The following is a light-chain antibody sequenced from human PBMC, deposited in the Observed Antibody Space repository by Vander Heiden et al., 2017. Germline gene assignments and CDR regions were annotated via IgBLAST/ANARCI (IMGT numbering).Light chain of an antibody. V-gene: IGKV1-12*01. J-gene: IGKJ4*01. CDR3: QQANNFPALG. CDR1: QGIGTW. Sequence: DVQMTQSPSSVSASVGDRATITWRASQGIGTWLAWYQQKPGKAPKLLIYAASNLQSGVPSRFSGSGSGTDFTLTISSLQPEDFATYYCQQANNFPALGFGGGTKVEIK. CDR2: AAS.